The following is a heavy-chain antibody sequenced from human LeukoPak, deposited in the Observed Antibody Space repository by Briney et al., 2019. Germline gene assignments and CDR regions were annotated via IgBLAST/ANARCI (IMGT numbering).Heavy chain of an antibody. D-gene: IGHD3-3*01. CDR3: ARDADYDFWSGYSYYMDV. V-gene: IGHV4-59*01. J-gene: IGHJ6*03. Sequence: SETLPLTCTVSGGSISSYYWSWIRQPPGKGLEWIGYIYYSGSTNYNPSLKSRVTISVDTSKNQFSLKLSSVTAADTAVYYCARDADYDFWSGYSYYMDVWGKGTTVTVSS. CDR1: GGSISSYY. CDR2: IYYSGST.